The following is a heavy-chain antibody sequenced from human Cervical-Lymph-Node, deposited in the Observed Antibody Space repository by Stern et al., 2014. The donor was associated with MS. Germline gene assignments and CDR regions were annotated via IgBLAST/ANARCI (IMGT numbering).Heavy chain of an antibody. CDR3: ARDRDFSSWGDFDY. V-gene: IGHV1-2*02. Sequence: QVQLVQSGAEVKTPGASVKVSCKASGYTFAGYHVQWVRQAPGRGLEWMGWSLPKTGDTNYAQKFQGRVSMTGDTSISTAYMELSGLTFDDTATYYCARDRDFSSWGDFDYWGQGTLVTVSP. J-gene: IGHJ4*02. CDR1: GYTFAGYH. CDR2: SLPKTGDT. D-gene: IGHD6-13*01.